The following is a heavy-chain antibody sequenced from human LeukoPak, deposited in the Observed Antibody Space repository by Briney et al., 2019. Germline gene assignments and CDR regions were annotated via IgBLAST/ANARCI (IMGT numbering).Heavy chain of an antibody. D-gene: IGHD2/OR15-2a*01. V-gene: IGHV3-30-3*01. J-gene: IGHJ4*02. Sequence: PGGSLRLSCAASGFSFSNYAMHWVRQAPGKGLEWVSFISYDGSNKYYADSVKGRFNISRDNSKNTLYLLMNSLRTEDTAVFYCARSAPTYYFDYWGQGTLVTVSS. CDR3: ARSAPTYYFDY. CDR1: GFSFSNYA. CDR2: ISYDGSNK.